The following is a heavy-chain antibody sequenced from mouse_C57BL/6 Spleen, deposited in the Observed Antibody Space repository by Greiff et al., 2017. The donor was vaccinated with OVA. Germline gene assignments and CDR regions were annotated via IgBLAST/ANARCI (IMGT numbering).Heavy chain of an antibody. CDR3: ARYEAYYGSSPWFAY. CDR1: GFTFSSYG. J-gene: IGHJ3*01. CDR2: ISSGGSYT. V-gene: IGHV5-6*01. Sequence: EVKLVESGGDLVKPGGSLKLSCAASGFTFSSYGMSWVRQTPDKRLEWVATISSGGSYTYYPDSVKGRFTISRDNAKNTLYLQMSSLKSEDTAMYYCARYEAYYGSSPWFAYWGQGTLVTVSA. D-gene: IGHD1-1*01.